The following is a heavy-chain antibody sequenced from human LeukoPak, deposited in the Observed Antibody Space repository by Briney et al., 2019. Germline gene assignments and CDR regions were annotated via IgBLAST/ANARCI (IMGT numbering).Heavy chain of an antibody. CDR1: GFTFSSYA. V-gene: IGHV3-23*01. CDR3: SKGTAVGD. Sequence: GWSLRLSCAASGFTFSSYAMSWVRQAPGKGLEWVSGISGSGGSTHYADSVKGRFTISRDNSRNTLYLQMNSLRAEDTAVYYCSKGTAVGDWGRGTPVTVSS. J-gene: IGHJ4*02. CDR2: ISGSGGST. D-gene: IGHD4-23*01.